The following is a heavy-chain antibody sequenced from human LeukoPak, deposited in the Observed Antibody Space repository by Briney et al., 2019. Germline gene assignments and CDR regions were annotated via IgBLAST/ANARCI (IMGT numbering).Heavy chain of an antibody. CDR1: WVNGRSRQ. CDR2: IHSGGNT. J-gene: IGHJ4*02. V-gene: IGHV3-53*01. Sequence: GSPELLLGASWVNGRSRQLSWVRQAPGEGVEWVSVIHSGGNTYYADSVKGRFTISRDNSKNTLYLQMNSLRAEDTAVYYCTRDLNSGGSCWGQGTLVTVSS. CDR3: TRDLNSGGSC. D-gene: IGHD2-15*01.